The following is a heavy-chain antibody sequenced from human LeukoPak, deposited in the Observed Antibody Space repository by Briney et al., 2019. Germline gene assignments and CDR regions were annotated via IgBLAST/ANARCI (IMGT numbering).Heavy chain of an antibody. Sequence: GGSLRLSCAASGFTFSSYAMSWVRQAPGKGLEWVSAISGSGGSTYYADSVKGRFTISRDNSKNTLYLQMNSLRAKDTAVYYCAKRWFGAELIDYWGQGTLVTVSS. V-gene: IGHV3-23*01. CDR1: GFTFSSYA. CDR3: AKRWFGAELIDY. D-gene: IGHD3-10*01. CDR2: ISGSGGST. J-gene: IGHJ4*02.